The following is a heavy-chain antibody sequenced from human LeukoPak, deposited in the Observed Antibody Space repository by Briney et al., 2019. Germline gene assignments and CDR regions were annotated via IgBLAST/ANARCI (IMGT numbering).Heavy chain of an antibody. CDR3: ANLGYSYGYYFDY. CDR2: ISGSGGST. Sequence: GGSLRLSCAASGFTFSSYAMSWVRRAPGKGLEWVSAISGSGGSTYYADSVKGRFTISRDNSKNTLYLQMNSLRAEDTAVYYCANLGYSYGYYFDYWGQGTLVTVSS. V-gene: IGHV3-23*01. J-gene: IGHJ4*02. CDR1: GFTFSSYA. D-gene: IGHD5-18*01.